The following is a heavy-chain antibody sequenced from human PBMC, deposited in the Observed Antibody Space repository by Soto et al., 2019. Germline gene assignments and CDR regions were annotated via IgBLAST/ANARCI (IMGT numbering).Heavy chain of an antibody. CDR1: GFTFSTYE. CDR2: ISSSGDTI. CDR3: VRDTGRGGMLFDY. Sequence: GGSLILSCAASGFTFSTYEMNWVRRAPGKGLEWVSYISSSGDTINNADSVRGRFSISRDNAKNSLFLQMNSLRAEDTAVYYCVRDTGRGGMLFDYWGQGTLVTVSS. V-gene: IGHV3-48*03. D-gene: IGHD3-10*02. J-gene: IGHJ4*02.